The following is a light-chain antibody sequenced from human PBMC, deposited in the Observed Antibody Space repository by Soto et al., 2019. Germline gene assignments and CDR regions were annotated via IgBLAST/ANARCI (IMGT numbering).Light chain of an antibody. CDR1: QGIGND. CDR3: QQYYSFPFT. V-gene: IGKV1-17*01. J-gene: IGKJ3*01. Sequence: DIQMTQSPSSLSASVGDRVTITCRASQGIGNDLGWFQQKPGKAPKRLIFDTSLLQTGVPSRFSGSGSGTDFTLTISCLQSEDFATYYCQQYYSFPFTFGPGTKVDIK. CDR2: DTS.